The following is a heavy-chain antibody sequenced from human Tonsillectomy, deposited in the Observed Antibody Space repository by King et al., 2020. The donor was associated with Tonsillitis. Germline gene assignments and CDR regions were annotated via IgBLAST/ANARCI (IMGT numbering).Heavy chain of an antibody. CDR2: IKQDGSEK. CDR1: GFTFSSYW. D-gene: IGHD2-2*01. J-gene: IGHJ5*02. V-gene: IGHV3-7*01. CDR3: ARAGHIVVVPAALGFDP. Sequence: VQLVESGGGLVQPGGSLRLSCAASGFTFSSYWMSWVRQAPGKGLEWVANIKQDGSEKYYVDSVKGRFTISRDNAKNSLYLQMNSLRAEDTAGYYCARAGHIVVVPAALGFDPWGQGTLVTVSS.